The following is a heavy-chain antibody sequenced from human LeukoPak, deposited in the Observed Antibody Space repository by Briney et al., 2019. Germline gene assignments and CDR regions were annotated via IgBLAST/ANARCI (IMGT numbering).Heavy chain of an antibody. V-gene: IGHV3-48*02. CDR1: GFTFSDYS. J-gene: IGHJ4*02. Sequence: HSGGSLRLSCAASGFTFSDYSMNWVRQAPGKGLEWVSYISSSSTTIFYADSVKGRFTISRDNAKNSLFLQMNGLRDEDTALYYCARERVIAAAGDGFDSWGQGTLVTVSS. D-gene: IGHD2-21*01. CDR3: ARERVIAAAGDGFDS. CDR2: ISSSSTTI.